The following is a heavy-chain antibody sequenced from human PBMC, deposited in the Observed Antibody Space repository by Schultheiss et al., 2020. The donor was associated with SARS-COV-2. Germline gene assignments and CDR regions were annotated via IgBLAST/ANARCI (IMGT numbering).Heavy chain of an antibody. D-gene: IGHD6-19*01. J-gene: IGHJ4*02. CDR1: GFTFGDYA. CDR3: ATSEAVAYPFDY. Sequence: GGSLRLSCTASGFTFGDYAMSWFRQAPGKGLEWVSAIRGSGGSTYYADSVKGRFTISRDNSKNTLYLQMNSLRAEDTAVYYCATSEAVAYPFDYWGQGTLVTVSS. V-gene: IGHV3-23*01. CDR2: IRGSGGST.